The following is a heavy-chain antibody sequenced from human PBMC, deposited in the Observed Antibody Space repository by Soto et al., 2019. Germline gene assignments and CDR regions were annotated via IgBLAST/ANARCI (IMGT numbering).Heavy chain of an antibody. V-gene: IGHV4-61*05. CDR3: TRVGGYYGDYPNFDY. CDR1: GDSISSSTYH. D-gene: IGHD4-17*01. J-gene: IGHJ4*02. Sequence: SATLSLTCTVSGDSISSSTYHWGWIRQPPGKGLEWIGYIYYTGSTKYNPSLKSRVTISLGTSRNQVYLKLSSVTAADTAVYYCTRVGGYYGDYPNFDYWGPGTLVTVSS. CDR2: IYYTGST.